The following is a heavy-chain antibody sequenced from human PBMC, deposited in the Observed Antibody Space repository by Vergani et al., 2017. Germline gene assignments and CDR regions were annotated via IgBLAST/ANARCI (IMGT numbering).Heavy chain of an antibody. CDR2: IYYSGST. CDR3: ARQEEIRAYYDFWSGPAAGHFDY. V-gene: IGHV4-39*01. D-gene: IGHD3-3*01. CDR1: GGSISSSSYY. J-gene: IGHJ4*02. Sequence: QLQLQESGPGLVKPSETLSLTCTVSGGSISSSSYYWGWIRQPPGKGLEWIGSIYYSGSTYYNPSLKSRVTISVDTSKNQFSLKLSSVTAADTAVYYCARQEEIRAYYDFWSGPAAGHFDYWGQGTLVTVSS.